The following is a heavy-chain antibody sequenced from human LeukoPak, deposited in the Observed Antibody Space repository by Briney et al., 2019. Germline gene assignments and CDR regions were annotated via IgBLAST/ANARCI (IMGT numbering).Heavy chain of an antibody. Sequence: SETLSLTCAVYGGSFSGYYWSWIRQPPGKGLEWIGEINHSGSTNYNPSLKSRVTISVGTSKNQFSLKLSSVTAADTAVYYCASLCDYYDSSGYSPNEAYYYYYGMDVWGQGTLVTVSS. CDR2: INHSGST. CDR3: ASLCDYYDSSGYSPNEAYYYYYGMDV. D-gene: IGHD3-22*01. V-gene: IGHV4-34*01. J-gene: IGHJ6*02. CDR1: GGSFSGYY.